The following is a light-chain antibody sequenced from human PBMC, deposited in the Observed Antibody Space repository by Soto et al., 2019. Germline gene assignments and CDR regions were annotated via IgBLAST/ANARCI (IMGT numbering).Light chain of an antibody. CDR3: CSYAGTSTYV. J-gene: IGLJ7*01. Sequence: QSALTQPRSVSGSPGQSVTISCTGTSSDVGNYDYVSWYLQHPGKAPKVLISDVSRRHSGVPDRFSGSKSGNTASLTISGLLVEDEGDYYCCSYAGTSTYVFGSGTQLTVL. CDR2: DVS. CDR1: SSDVGNYDY. V-gene: IGLV2-11*01.